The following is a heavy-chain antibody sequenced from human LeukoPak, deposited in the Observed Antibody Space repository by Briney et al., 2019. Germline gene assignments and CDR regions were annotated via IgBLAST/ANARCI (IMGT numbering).Heavy chain of an antibody. J-gene: IGHJ6*03. Sequence: GGSLRLSCAASGFTFSNYAMSWVRQAPGKGLEWVSSISDSGGSTYYADSVKGRFTISRDNSKNTLYLQMNSLRVEDTAVYYCAKAADQYYYYYFYYMDVWGKGTTVTVSS. CDR3: AKAADQYYYYYFYYMDV. V-gene: IGHV3-23*01. CDR1: GFTFSNYA. CDR2: ISDSGGST. D-gene: IGHD2-2*01.